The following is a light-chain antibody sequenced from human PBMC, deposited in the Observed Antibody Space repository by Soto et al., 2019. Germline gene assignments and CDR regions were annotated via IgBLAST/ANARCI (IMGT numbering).Light chain of an antibody. CDR2: GAS. CDR1: QSVRSN. Sequence: EIVMTQSPATLSVSPGERAPLSSRASQSVRSNLAWYQQTPGKAPRILIYGASTRETGIPARFSCSGAGAECTRPISSLQYEDVAVGCCQQYNNWTLTFGGGTKVDI. J-gene: IGKJ4*01. CDR3: QQYNNWTLT. V-gene: IGKV3-15*01.